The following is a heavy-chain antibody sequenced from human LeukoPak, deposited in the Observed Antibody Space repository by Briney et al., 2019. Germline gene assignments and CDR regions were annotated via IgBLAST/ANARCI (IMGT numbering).Heavy chain of an antibody. V-gene: IGHV1-69*05. CDR3: ARGIGPNGVFDY. D-gene: IGHD2-8*01. J-gene: IGHJ4*02. Sequence: GASVKVSCKASGGTFSSYAISCVRQAPGQGLECMGRIIPIFGTAHYAQKFQGRVTITTDESTSTAYMELSSLRSEDTAVYYCARGIGPNGVFDYWGQGTLVTVSS. CDR2: IIPIFGTA. CDR1: GGTFSSYA.